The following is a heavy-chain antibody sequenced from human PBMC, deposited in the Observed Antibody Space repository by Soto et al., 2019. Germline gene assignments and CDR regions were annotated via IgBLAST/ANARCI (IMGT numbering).Heavy chain of an antibody. Sequence: GGSLRLSCVASGFTFGTYAMTWVRQAPGKGLEWVSAISGSGSNTYYADSVKGRFTISRDNSKNTLYLQLNSLRVEDTAVYYCARERYSYGRYFDLWGHGTPVTVSS. V-gene: IGHV3-23*01. J-gene: IGHJ4*01. CDR2: ISGSGSNT. CDR1: GFTFGTYA. CDR3: ARERYSYGRYFDL. D-gene: IGHD5-18*01.